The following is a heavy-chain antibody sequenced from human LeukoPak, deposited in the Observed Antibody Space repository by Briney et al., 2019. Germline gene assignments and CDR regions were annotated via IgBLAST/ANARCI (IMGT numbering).Heavy chain of an antibody. CDR3: ARRWIAVAGIAFDI. CDR1: GGSISSSSYY. CDR2: IYYSGST. V-gene: IGHV4-39*01. Sequence: KPSETLSLTCTVSGGSISSSSYYWGWIRQPPGKGLEWIGSIYYSGSTYYNPSLKSRVTISVDTYKNQFSLKLSSVTAADTAVYYCARRWIAVAGIAFDIWGQGTMVTVSS. J-gene: IGHJ3*02. D-gene: IGHD6-19*01.